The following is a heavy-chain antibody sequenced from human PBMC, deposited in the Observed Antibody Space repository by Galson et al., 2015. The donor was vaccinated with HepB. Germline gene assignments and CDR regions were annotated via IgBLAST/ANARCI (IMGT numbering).Heavy chain of an antibody. CDR2: ISSSSSYI. CDR3: ARDPGRLLGGYNYAFPDY. V-gene: IGHV3-21*01. D-gene: IGHD5-24*01. J-gene: IGHJ4*02. CDR1: GFTFSSYS. Sequence: SLRLSCAASGFTFSSYSMNWVRQAPGKGLEWVSSISSSSSYIYYADSVKGRFTISRDNAKNSLYLQMNSLRAEDTAVYYCARDPGRLLGGYNYAFPDYWGQGTLVTVSS.